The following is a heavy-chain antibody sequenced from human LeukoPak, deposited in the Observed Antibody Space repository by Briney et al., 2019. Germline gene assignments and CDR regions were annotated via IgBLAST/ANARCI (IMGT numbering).Heavy chain of an antibody. CDR3: AKGDYDILTGYHYYFDY. Sequence: GGSLRLSCAASGFTFSSYGMHWVRQAPGKGLEWVAVIWYDGSNKYYADSVKGRFTISRDNSKNTLYLQMNSLRAEDTAVYYCAKGDYDILTGYHYYFDYWGQGTLVTVSS. J-gene: IGHJ4*02. D-gene: IGHD3-9*01. CDR1: GFTFSSYG. V-gene: IGHV3-33*06. CDR2: IWYDGSNK.